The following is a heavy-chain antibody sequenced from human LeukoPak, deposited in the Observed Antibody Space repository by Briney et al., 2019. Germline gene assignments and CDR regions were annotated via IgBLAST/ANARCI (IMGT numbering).Heavy chain of an antibody. CDR3: ARGGGGWYFDY. Sequence: GESLKISCKGSGYSFTNYWIGWVRQMPGKGLEYMGIIYTVDSDTRYSPSFQGQVTMSVDKSINTAYLQWTSLKASDTAMYYCARGGGGWYFDYWGHGSLVTVSS. V-gene: IGHV5-51*01. J-gene: IGHJ4*01. CDR1: GYSFTNYW. D-gene: IGHD6-19*01. CDR2: IYTVDSDT.